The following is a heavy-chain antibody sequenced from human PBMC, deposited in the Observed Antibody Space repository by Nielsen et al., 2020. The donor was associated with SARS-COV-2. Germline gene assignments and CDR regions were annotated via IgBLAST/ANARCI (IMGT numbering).Heavy chain of an antibody. V-gene: IGHV4-61*08. J-gene: IGHJ6*03. CDR2: IYYSGST. CDR3: ARTGPGYCSSTSCPIYYYYYYYMDV. CDR1: GGSISSGDYY. Sequence: SETLSLTCTVSGGSISSGDYYWSWIRQPPGKGLEWIGYIYYSGSTNYNPSLKSRVTISVDTSKNQFSLKLSSVTAADTAVYYCARTGPGYCSSTSCPIYYYYYYYMDVWGKGTTVTVSS. D-gene: IGHD2-2*01.